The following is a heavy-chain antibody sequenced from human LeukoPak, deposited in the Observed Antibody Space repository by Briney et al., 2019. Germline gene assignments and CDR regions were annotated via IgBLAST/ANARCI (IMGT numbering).Heavy chain of an antibody. CDR2: INPNSGGT. Sequence: ASVKVSCKASGYIFTKYGISWVRQAPGQGLEWMGWINPNSGGTNYAQKFQGRVTMTRDTSISTAYMELSRLRSDDTAVYYCARGLERVDYWGQGTLVTVSS. J-gene: IGHJ4*02. V-gene: IGHV1-2*02. CDR1: GYIFTKYG. D-gene: IGHD5-24*01. CDR3: ARGLERVDY.